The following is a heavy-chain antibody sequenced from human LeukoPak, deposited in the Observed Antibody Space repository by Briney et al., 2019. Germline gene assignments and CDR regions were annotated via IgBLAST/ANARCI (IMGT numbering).Heavy chain of an antibody. CDR3: ATEGQQLPPDY. CDR2: INTNTGKP. Sequence: GASVKVSCKASGYTFTSYAMNWVRQAPGQGLEWMGWINTNTGKPTYAQGFRGRFVFSLGTSVSTAYLQISSLKAEDTAVYYCATEGQQLPPDYWGQGTLVTVSS. CDR1: GYTFTSYA. J-gene: IGHJ4*02. D-gene: IGHD6-13*01. V-gene: IGHV7-4-1*02.